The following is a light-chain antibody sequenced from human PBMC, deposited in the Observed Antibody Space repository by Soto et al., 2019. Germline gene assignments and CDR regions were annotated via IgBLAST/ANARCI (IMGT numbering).Light chain of an antibody. CDR3: KQCGSWPGELT. V-gene: IGKV3-11*01. Sequence: EIVLTQSPATLSLSPGERATLSCRASQSVSDYLAWYQQKPGQAPRLLIYDASNRATGVPARFSGSGSGTAFTLTFTSLEPEDLVLYSCKQCGSWPGELTFGQGTRLEIK. CDR2: DAS. J-gene: IGKJ5*01. CDR1: QSVSDY.